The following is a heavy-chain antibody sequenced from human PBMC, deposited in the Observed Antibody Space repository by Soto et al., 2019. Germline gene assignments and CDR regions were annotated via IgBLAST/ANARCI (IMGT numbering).Heavy chain of an antibody. Sequence: GESLKISCAASGFTFSSYWMSWVRQAPGKGLEWVANIKQDGSEKYYVDSVKGRFTISRDNAKNSLYLQMNSLRAEDTAVYYCARCGFLHIVVVPAASCFYMDVWGKGTTVTVSS. J-gene: IGHJ6*03. CDR2: IKQDGSEK. CDR3: ARCGFLHIVVVPAASCFYMDV. D-gene: IGHD2-2*01. V-gene: IGHV3-7*01. CDR1: GFTFSSYW.